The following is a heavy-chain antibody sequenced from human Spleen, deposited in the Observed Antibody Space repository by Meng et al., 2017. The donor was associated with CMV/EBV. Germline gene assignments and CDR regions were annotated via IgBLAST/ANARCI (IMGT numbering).Heavy chain of an antibody. CDR2: INHSGST. D-gene: IGHD1-7*01. CDR3: ARSLELRSNTFDY. Sequence: GSLRLSCAVYGGSFSGYYWSWIRQPPGKGLEWIGEINHSGSTNYNPSLKSRVTISVDTSKNQFSLKLSSVTAADTAVYYCARSLELRSNTFDYWGQGTLVTVSS. J-gene: IGHJ4*02. V-gene: IGHV4-34*01. CDR1: GGSFSGYY.